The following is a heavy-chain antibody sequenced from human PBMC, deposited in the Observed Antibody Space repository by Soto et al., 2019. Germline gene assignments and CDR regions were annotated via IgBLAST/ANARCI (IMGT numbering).Heavy chain of an antibody. V-gene: IGHV4-34*01. CDR1: SGSFSGYY. Sequence: SETLSLTCAVYSGSFSGYYWSWIRQPPGKGLEWIGELYQGLSIVYNPSLESRVTISVDTSKNQFSLKLSSVTAADTAVYYCARGTGDLGYYYYGMDVWGQGTTVTVSS. J-gene: IGHJ6*02. CDR2: LYQGLSI. D-gene: IGHD7-27*01. CDR3: ARGTGDLGYYYYGMDV.